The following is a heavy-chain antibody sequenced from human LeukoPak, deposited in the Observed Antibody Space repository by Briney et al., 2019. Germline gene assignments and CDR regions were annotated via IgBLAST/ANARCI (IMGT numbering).Heavy chain of an antibody. Sequence: ETLSLTCTVSGGSISSYYWSWIRQPPGEGLEWIGYIYYSGSTNYNPSLKSRVTVSVDTSKNQFSLKLSSVTAADTAVYYCARRTLTGTENAFDIWGQGTMVAVSS. V-gene: IGHV4-59*08. D-gene: IGHD1-7*01. CDR2: IYYSGST. J-gene: IGHJ3*02. CDR1: GGSISSYY. CDR3: ARRTLTGTENAFDI.